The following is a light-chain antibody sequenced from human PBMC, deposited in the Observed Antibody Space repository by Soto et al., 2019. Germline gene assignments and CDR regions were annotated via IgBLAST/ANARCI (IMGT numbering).Light chain of an antibody. CDR3: SSYAGSVTLFV. V-gene: IGLV2-23*01. Sequence: QSALTQPASVSGSPGQSITISCTGTSNDVGFYDLVSWYQQHPGKAPKLLIYEGSKRPSGVSDRFSGSKSGNTASLTISGLQSEDEADYYCSSYAGSVTLFVFGTGTKAPS. J-gene: IGLJ1*01. CDR1: SNDVGFYDL. CDR2: EGS.